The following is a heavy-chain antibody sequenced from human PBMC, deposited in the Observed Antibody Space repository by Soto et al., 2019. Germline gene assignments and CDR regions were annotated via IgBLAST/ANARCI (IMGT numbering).Heavy chain of an antibody. CDR3: ARGGSYYYDSSGYYYTTPGAFDI. CDR2: IYYSGST. D-gene: IGHD3-22*01. J-gene: IGHJ3*02. CDR1: GGSIRSGGYY. V-gene: IGHV4-31*03. Sequence: PSETLSLTYTVSGGSIRSGGYYWSWIRQHPGKGLEWIGYIYYSGSTYYNRSLKSRVTISVDTSKNQFSLKLSSVTAADTAVYYCARGGSYYYDSSGYYYTTPGAFDIWGQGTMVTV.